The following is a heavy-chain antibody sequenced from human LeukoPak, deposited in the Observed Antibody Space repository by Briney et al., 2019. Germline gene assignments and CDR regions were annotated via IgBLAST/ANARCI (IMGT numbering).Heavy chain of an antibody. D-gene: IGHD3-10*01. Sequence: ASVKVSCKASGYTFTSYGINWVRQAPGQGLEWMGWISTYNGNTIYAQKFQGRVTMTEDTSTDTAYMELSSLRSEDTAVYYCATDQYYGSGSYYTWGQGTLVTVSS. V-gene: IGHV1-18*01. J-gene: IGHJ4*02. CDR1: GYTFTSYG. CDR2: ISTYNGNT. CDR3: ATDQYYGSGSYYT.